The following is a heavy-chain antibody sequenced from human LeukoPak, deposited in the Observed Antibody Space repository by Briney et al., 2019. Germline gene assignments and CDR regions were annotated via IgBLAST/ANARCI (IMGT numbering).Heavy chain of an antibody. CDR1: GFTYSDAW. CDR3: AWGGDYFDF. CDR2: IKSKANGETT. V-gene: IGHV3-15*01. J-gene: IGHJ4*02. Sequence: PGGSLRLYCSASGFTYSDAWMDWFRPAPGKGLEWVGRIKSKANGETTHFAAPVKGRFTISRDDSKNTLYLQMNGLKTEDTAVYYCAWGGDYFDFWGRVTLVTVSS. D-gene: IGHD3-16*01.